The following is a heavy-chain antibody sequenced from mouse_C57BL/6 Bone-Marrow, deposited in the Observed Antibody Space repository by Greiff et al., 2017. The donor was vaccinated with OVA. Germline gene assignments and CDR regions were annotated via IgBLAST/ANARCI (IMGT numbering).Heavy chain of an antibody. CDR2: INPNNGGT. J-gene: IGHJ4*01. CDR3: ARESMGYYAMDY. D-gene: IGHD1-1*02. V-gene: IGHV1-18*01. Sequence: EVQLQQSGPELVQPGASVKIPCKASGYTFPDYNMDWVKQSHGKSLEWIGDINPNNGGTIYNQKVKGKATLTVDKSSSTAYMELRSLTSEDTAVYYCARESMGYYAMDYWGQGTSVTVSS. CDR1: GYTFPDYN.